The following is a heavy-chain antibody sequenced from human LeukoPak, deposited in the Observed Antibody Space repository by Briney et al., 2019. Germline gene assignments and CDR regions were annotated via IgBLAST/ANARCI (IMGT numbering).Heavy chain of an antibody. CDR3: ARDWGYYDSNVGY. V-gene: IGHV1-2*02. CDR2: INPNSGGT. J-gene: IGHJ4*02. D-gene: IGHD3-22*01. CDR1: GYTFTGYY. Sequence: RASVKVSCKASGYTFTGYYMHWVRQAPGQGLEWMGWINPNSGGTNYAQKFQGRVTMTRDTSISTAYMELSRLRSDDTAVYYCARDWGYYDSNVGYWGQGTLVTVSS.